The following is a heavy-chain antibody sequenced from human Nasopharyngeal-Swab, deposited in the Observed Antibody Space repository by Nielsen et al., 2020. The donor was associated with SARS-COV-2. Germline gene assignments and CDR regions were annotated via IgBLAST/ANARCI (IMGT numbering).Heavy chain of an antibody. D-gene: IGHD6-19*01. CDR1: GFTFSSYA. CDR2: ISYDGSNK. Sequence: GESPKISCAASGFTFSSYAMHWVRQAPGKGLEWVAVISYDGSNKYYADSVKGRFTISRDNSKNTLYLQMNSLRAEDTAVYYCAREDPIAVAGNLDYWGQGTLVTVSS. CDR3: AREDPIAVAGNLDY. J-gene: IGHJ4*02. V-gene: IGHV3-30-3*01.